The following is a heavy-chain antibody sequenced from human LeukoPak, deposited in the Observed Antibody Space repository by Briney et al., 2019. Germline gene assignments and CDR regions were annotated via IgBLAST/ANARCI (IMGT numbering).Heavy chain of an antibody. CDR2: IISDGSTT. J-gene: IGHJ4*02. Sequence: GGSLRLSCAASGFIFSDYAMHWVRQAPGKGLVWVSRIISDGSTTDYADSVKGRFTISRDNAKNTLYLQMNSLRAEDTAVYYCARVRSGWYEDYWGQGTLVTVSS. CDR1: GFIFSDYA. CDR3: ARVRSGWYEDY. V-gene: IGHV3-74*01. D-gene: IGHD6-19*01.